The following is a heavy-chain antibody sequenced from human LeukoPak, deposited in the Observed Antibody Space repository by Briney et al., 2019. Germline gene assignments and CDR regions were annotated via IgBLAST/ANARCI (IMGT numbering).Heavy chain of an antibody. CDR1: GGSISSYY. J-gene: IGHJ4*02. D-gene: IGHD6-13*01. Sequence: SETLSLACTVSGGSISSYYWSWIRQPPGKGLEWIGYIYYSGSTDYNPSLKSRVTLSLDTSKNQFSLNLSSVTAADTAVYYCARVGSGWYHFDYWGQGTLVTVSS. CDR2: IYYSGST. CDR3: ARVGSGWYHFDY. V-gene: IGHV4-59*01.